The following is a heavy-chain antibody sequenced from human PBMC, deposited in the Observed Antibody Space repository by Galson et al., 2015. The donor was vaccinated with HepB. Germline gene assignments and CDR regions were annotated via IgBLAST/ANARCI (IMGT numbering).Heavy chain of an antibody. V-gene: IGHV3-74*01. CDR2: ITGDGSST. Sequence: SLRLSCAASGFTFSNYWMHWVRHAPEKGLVWVSYITGDGSSTTYADSVKGRFTISRDNAKNTLYLQMNSLRVEDTAVYYCARGSGGYYYPWGQGTLVTVSS. J-gene: IGHJ5*02. CDR3: ARGSGGYYYP. D-gene: IGHD3-22*01. CDR1: GFTFSNYW.